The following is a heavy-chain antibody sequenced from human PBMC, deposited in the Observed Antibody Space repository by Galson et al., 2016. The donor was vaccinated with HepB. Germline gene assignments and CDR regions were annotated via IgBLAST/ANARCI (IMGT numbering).Heavy chain of an antibody. CDR1: GFTFTTYA. D-gene: IGHD3-16*01. J-gene: IGHJ3*01. Sequence: SLRLSCAASGFTFTTYAIHWVRQPPGKGLEWVAAIGTAGDAFYSASVKGRFTFSRENAKKSVYLQLTSLRVGDTAVYYCARGFGLTDAFDVWGQGTMVIVTS. V-gene: IGHV3-13*01. CDR2: IGTAGDA. CDR3: ARGFGLTDAFDV.